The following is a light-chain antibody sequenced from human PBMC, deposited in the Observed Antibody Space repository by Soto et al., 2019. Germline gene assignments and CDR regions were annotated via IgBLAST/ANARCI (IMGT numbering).Light chain of an antibody. V-gene: IGLV2-14*01. CDR2: EVN. CDR1: STDVGSHNY. J-gene: IGLJ2*01. CDR3: SSYTTNNTVV. Sequence: QSALTQAASVSESPGQSISLSCGGTSTDVGSHNYVSWYQQHPGKAPKLIIFEVNSRPSGVSHRFSGSKSGNTASLTISDLQGEDEADYYCSSYTTNNTVVFGGGTKLTVL.